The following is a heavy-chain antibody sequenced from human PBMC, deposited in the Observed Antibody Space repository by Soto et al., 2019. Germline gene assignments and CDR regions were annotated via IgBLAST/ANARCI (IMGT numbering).Heavy chain of an antibody. CDR3: ARDGYCSGGSCYEDNWFDP. V-gene: IGHV4-39*07. CDR1: GGSVSSSSYY. CDR2: VYYSGST. Sequence: PSETLSLTCTVSGGSVSSSSYYWGWVRQPPGKGLEWIGSVYYSGSTNYNPSLKSRVTISVDTSKNQFSLKLSSVTAADTAVYYCARDGYCSGGSCYEDNWFDPWGQGTLVTVSS. J-gene: IGHJ5*02. D-gene: IGHD2-15*01.